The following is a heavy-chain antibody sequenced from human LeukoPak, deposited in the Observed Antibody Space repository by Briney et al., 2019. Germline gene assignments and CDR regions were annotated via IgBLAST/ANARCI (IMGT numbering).Heavy chain of an antibody. V-gene: IGHV3-11*06. CDR3: ARDSSTTGTTHDAFDI. Sequence: GGSLRLSCAASGLTFSDYYMSWIRQAPGKGLEWVSYISSSSSYTNYADSVKGRFTISRDNAKNSLYLQMNSLRAEDTAVYYRARDSSTTGTTHDAFDIWGQGTMVTVSS. J-gene: IGHJ3*02. CDR1: GLTFSDYY. CDR2: ISSSSSYT. D-gene: IGHD1-1*01.